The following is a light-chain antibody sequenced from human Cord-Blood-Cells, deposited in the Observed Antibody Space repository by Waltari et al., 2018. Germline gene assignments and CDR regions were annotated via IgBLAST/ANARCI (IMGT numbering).Light chain of an antibody. J-gene: IGKJ2*01. V-gene: IGKV1-5*01. CDR3: QQYNSYSPYT. CDR2: DAS. CDR1: QSISSW. Sequence: DIQMTQSPSPLSVSVGARVTITCRASQSISSWLAWYQQKPGKAPKLLIYDASSLESGVPSRFSGSGSGTEFTLTISSLQPDDFATYYCQQYNSYSPYTFGQGTKLEIK.